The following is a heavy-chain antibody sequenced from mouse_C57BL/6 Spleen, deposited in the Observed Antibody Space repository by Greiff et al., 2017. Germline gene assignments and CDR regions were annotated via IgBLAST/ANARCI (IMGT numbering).Heavy chain of an antibody. V-gene: IGHV2-9-1*01. Sequence: VMLVESGPGLVAPSQSLSITCTVSGFSLTSYAISWVRQPPGKGLEWLGVIWTGGGTNYNSALKSRMSISKDNSKSQVFLKMNRLQTDDTARYCCASQSRYYYGSSDWYFDVWGTGTTVTVSS. CDR2: IWTGGGT. J-gene: IGHJ1*03. D-gene: IGHD1-1*01. CDR1: GFSLTSYA. CDR3: ASQSRYYYGSSDWYFDV.